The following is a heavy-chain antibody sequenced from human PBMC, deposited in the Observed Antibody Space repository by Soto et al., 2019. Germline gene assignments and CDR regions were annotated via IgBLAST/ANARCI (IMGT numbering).Heavy chain of an antibody. CDR1: GYSFTSYW. Sequence: GESLKISCKGSGYSFTSYWIGWVRQMPGKGLEWMGIIYPGDSDTRYSPSFQGQVTISADKSISTAYLQWSSLKASDTAMYYCARERRSSHYVGWFDPWGQGTLVTVSS. CDR3: ARERRSSHYVGWFDP. D-gene: IGHD3-10*02. CDR2: IYPGDSDT. J-gene: IGHJ5*02. V-gene: IGHV5-51*01.